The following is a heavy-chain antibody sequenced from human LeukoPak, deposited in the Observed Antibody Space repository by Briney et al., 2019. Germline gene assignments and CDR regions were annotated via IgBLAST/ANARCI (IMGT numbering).Heavy chain of an antibody. D-gene: IGHD3-22*01. CDR2: IIPIFGTA. J-gene: IGHJ6*02. Sequence: ASVKVSCKASGGTFSSYAISWVRQAPGQGLEWMGGIIPIFGTANYAQKFQGRVTITADESTSTAYMELSSLRSEDTAVYYCARDFGAPDSSGLAVYYYYYGMDVWGQGTTVTLS. CDR1: GGTFSSYA. CDR3: ARDFGAPDSSGLAVYYYYYGMDV. V-gene: IGHV1-69*13.